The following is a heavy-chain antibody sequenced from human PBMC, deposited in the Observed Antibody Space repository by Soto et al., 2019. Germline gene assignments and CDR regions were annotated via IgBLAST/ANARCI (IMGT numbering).Heavy chain of an antibody. V-gene: IGHV3-23*01. CDR1: GFTFTNYG. CDR3: AKGDTTMITYYYAMDV. CDR2: ITGSGGSD. J-gene: IGHJ6*02. Sequence: GGSLRLSCAVSGFTFTNYGMTWVRQAPGKGLAWVSAITGSGGSDFYADSVKGRFTISTDKSKNTLYLQMKSLRAEDTALYYCAKGDTTMITYYYAMDVWGQGTTVTVSS. D-gene: IGHD5-18*01.